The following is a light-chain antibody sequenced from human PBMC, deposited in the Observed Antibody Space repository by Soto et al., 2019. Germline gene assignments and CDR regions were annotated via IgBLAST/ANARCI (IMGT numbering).Light chain of an antibody. Sequence: DIQMNQSPSRMSEYVEDRVIITGRASQSISNHLNWYQQKPGKAPKLLIFAASSLQSGVPSRFSGSRSGPDFTLTISSLQPEDFATYYCQQSYSSPPSFGQGTEVDIK. V-gene: IGKV1-39*01. CDR2: AAS. CDR3: QQSYSSPPS. J-gene: IGKJ1*01. CDR1: QSISNH.